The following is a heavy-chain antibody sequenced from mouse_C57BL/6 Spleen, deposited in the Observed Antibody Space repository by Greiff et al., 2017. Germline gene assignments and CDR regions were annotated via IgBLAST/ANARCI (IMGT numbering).Heavy chain of an antibody. CDR1: GYSITSGYY. D-gene: IGHD1-1*01. V-gene: IGHV3-6*01. CDR3: ARIITTAGDAMDY. CDR2: ISYDGSN. J-gene: IGHJ4*01. Sequence: ESGPGLVKPSQSLSLTCSVTGYSITSGYYWNWIRQFPGNKLEWMGYISYDGSNNYNPSLKNRISITRDTSKNQFFLKLNSVTTEDTATYYCARIITTAGDAMDYWGQGTSVTVSS.